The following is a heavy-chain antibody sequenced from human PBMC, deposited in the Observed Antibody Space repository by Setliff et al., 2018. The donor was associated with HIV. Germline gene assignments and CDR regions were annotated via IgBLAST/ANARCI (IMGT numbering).Heavy chain of an antibody. CDR2: ISNIDGST. J-gene: IGHJ3*02. Sequence: GGSLRLSCAASGFTFSSYAMHWVRQAPGKGLEWVSTISNIDGSTYFADSVKGRFTISGDSSKNTVYLQLNSLRVEDTAVYFCAKEEYTSGRCGAFGIWGQGTVVTVSS. D-gene: IGHD6-19*01. CDR3: AKEEYTSGRCGAFGI. CDR1: GFTFSSYA. V-gene: IGHV3-23*01.